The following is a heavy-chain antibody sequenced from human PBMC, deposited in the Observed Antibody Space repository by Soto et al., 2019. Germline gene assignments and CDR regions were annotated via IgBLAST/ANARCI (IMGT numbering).Heavy chain of an antibody. CDR2: TYYRSKWYN. Sequence: HSQTLSLTCAISGDSVSSNSAAWNWIRQSPSRGLEWLGRTYYRSKWYNDYAVSVKSRITINPDTSKNQFSLQLNSVTPEDTAVYYCARLKILERRYYYYYGMDVWGQGTTVTVSS. CDR3: ARLKILERRYYYYYGMDV. D-gene: IGHD1-1*01. V-gene: IGHV6-1*01. J-gene: IGHJ6*02. CDR1: GDSVSSNSAA.